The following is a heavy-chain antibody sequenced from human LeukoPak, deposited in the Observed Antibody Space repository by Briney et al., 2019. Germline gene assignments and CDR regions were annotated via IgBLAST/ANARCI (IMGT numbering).Heavy chain of an antibody. CDR2: IYSGGST. V-gene: IGHV3-66*01. CDR3: AELGITMIGGV. Sequence: GGSLRLSCAASEFSVGSNYMTWVRQAPGKGLEWVSLIYSGGSTYYADSVKGRFTISRGNSKNTLYLQMNSLRAEDTAVYYCAELGITMIGGVWGKGTTVTISS. J-gene: IGHJ6*04. CDR1: EFSVGSNY. D-gene: IGHD3-10*02.